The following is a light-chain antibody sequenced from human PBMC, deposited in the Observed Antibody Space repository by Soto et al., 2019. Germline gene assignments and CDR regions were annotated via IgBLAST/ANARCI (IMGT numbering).Light chain of an antibody. J-gene: IGKJ5*01. CDR3: QQLSNWPPIT. CDR1: QSVTSY. CDR2: DAS. Sequence: EIVLTQSPATLSLSPGERATLSCTASQSVTSYLAWYQQKPGQAPRLLIYDASSRATGIPARFSGSGSGTDFTLTISSLEPEDFAVYYCQQLSNWPPITFGQGTRLEIK. V-gene: IGKV3-11*01.